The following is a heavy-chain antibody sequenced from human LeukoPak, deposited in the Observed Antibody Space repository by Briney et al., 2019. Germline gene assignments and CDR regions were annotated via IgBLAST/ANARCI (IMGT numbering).Heavy chain of an antibody. D-gene: IGHD3-22*01. CDR1: GDSVSSNSAA. CDR3: ARDSRITMIVVVPPEGPDAFDI. CDR2: TYYRSKWYN. V-gene: IGHV6-1*01. J-gene: IGHJ3*02. Sequence: SQTLSLTCAISGDSVSSNSAAWNWIRQSPSRGLEWLGRTYYRSKWYNDYAVSVKSRITINPDTSKNQFSLQLNSVTPEDTAVYYCARDSRITMIVVVPPEGPDAFDIWGQGTMVTVSS.